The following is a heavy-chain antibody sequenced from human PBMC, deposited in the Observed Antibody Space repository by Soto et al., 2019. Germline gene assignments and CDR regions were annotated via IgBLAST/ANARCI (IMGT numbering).Heavy chain of an antibody. D-gene: IGHD3-10*01. CDR1: GYTFTSHA. CDR2: MNTVNGNT. Sequence: ASVKVSCKASGYTFTSHAMHWVRQAPGQRLEWMGWMNTVNGNTKYSQKFQGRVTMTRDTSTSTVYMELSSLRSEDTAVYYCARNGGSGSYYMTGDYYYMDVWGKGTTVTVSS. V-gene: IGHV1-3*04. J-gene: IGHJ6*03. CDR3: ARNGGSGSYYMTGDYYYMDV.